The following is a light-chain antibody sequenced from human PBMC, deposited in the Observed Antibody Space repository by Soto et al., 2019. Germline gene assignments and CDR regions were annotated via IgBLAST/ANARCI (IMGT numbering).Light chain of an antibody. J-gene: IGKJ1*01. V-gene: IGKV3-20*01. Sequence: EVVLTQSPGTLSLSPGERATLSCRASQSVSSNYLAWCQQKPGQAPRLLIYGASSSTTGIPDRFSGSGSGATFILTISRLEPEDVAVYYCQQYGSTPSTFGQGTKVEIK. CDR3: QQYGSTPST. CDR1: QSVSSNY. CDR2: GAS.